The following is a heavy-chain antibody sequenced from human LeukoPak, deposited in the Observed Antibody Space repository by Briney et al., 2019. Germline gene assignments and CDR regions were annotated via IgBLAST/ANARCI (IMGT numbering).Heavy chain of an antibody. CDR2: ISYDGSNK. CDR3: AKGLSTIFGIY. Sequence: SGGSLRLSCAASGFTFSSYGMHWVRQAPGKGLEWVAVISYDGSNKYYADSVKGRFTISRDNPKNTLYLQMNSLRAEDTAVYYCAKGLSTIFGIYWGQGTLVTVSS. V-gene: IGHV3-30*18. J-gene: IGHJ4*02. D-gene: IGHD3-3*01. CDR1: GFTFSSYG.